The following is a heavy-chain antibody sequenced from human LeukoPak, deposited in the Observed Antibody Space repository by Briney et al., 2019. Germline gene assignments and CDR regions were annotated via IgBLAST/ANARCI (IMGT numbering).Heavy chain of an antibody. J-gene: IGHJ4*02. Sequence: GGSLRLSCAASGFTFNTYWMHWVRQAPGKGLVWVSRINGDGSTRNYADSVMGRFTISRDNAKNTLYLQMNSLGAEDTAVYYCGRGARSGGTWDTDYWGQGTLVTVSS. CDR2: INGDGSTR. CDR1: GFTFNTYW. D-gene: IGHD2-15*01. CDR3: GRGARSGGTWDTDY. V-gene: IGHV3-74*01.